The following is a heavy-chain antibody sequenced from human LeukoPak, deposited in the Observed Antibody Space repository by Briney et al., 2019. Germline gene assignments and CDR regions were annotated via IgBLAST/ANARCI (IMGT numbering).Heavy chain of an antibody. D-gene: IGHD6-25*01. CDR2: IYTSGST. Sequence: SQTLSLTCTVSGGSISSGSYYWSWIRQPPGKGLEWIGRIYTSGSTNYNPSLKSRVTISVDTSKNQFSLKLSSVTAADTAVYYCARAAYDAFDIWGQGTMVTVSS. CDR3: ARAAYDAFDI. J-gene: IGHJ3*02. CDR1: GGSISSGSYY. V-gene: IGHV4-61*02.